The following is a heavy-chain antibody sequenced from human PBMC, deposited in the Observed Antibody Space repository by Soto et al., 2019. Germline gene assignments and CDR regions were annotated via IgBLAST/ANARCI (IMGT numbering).Heavy chain of an antibody. CDR1: GYTFIGYY. J-gene: IGHJ6*02. CDR3: ARVGRAAARPDSVYGMDV. CDR2: INPNRGGT. D-gene: IGHD6-13*01. Sequence: ASVKVSCKASGYTFIGYYMHWVRQAPGPGLEWMGWINPNRGGTNYAQKFQGRVTMTRDTAISTAYMELSRLRYDDTAVYHWARVGRAAARPDSVYGMDVSGQGTTVTVSS. V-gene: IGHV1-2*02.